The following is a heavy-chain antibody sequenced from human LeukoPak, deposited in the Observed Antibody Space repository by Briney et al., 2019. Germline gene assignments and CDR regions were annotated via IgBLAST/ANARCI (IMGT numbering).Heavy chain of an antibody. Sequence: ASVKVSCKASGYTFTSYYMHWVRQAPGQGLEWMGIINPSGGSTSYAQKFQGRVTMTRDTSTSTVYMELSSLRSEDTAVYYCAVTYYYDSSGYYYAFDIWGQGTMVTVSS. V-gene: IGHV1-46*01. CDR2: INPSGGST. J-gene: IGHJ3*02. CDR3: AVTYYYDSSGYYYAFDI. D-gene: IGHD3-22*01. CDR1: GYTFTSYY.